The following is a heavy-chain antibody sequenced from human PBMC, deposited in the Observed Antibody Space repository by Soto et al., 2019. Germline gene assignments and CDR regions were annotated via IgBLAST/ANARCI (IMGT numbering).Heavy chain of an antibody. CDR3: TTGSVEGV. CDR1: DFTISNAW. Sequence: PGGSLRLSCAASDFTISNAWMNWVRQAPGKGLEWVGRIKTKSEGEATDYAAPLKGRFTISRDDSKNTLFLQMNSLKTEDTAAYYCTTGSVEGVWGQGATVTVSS. CDR2: IKTKSEGEAT. V-gene: IGHV3-15*07. J-gene: IGHJ6*02. D-gene: IGHD2-15*01.